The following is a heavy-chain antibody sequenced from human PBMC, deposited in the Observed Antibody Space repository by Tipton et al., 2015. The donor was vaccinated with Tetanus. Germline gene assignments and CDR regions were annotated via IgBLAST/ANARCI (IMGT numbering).Heavy chain of an antibody. V-gene: IGHV1-69*06. J-gene: IGHJ4*02. CDR1: GGTFSSYA. Sequence: QVQLVQSGAEVKKPGSSVKVSCKASGGTFSSYAISWVRQAPGQGLEWMGGIIPIFGTANYARKFQGRVTITADKSTSTAYMELSSLRSEDTAVYYCASQGYSYGVGTFDYWGQGTLVTVSS. CDR2: IIPIFGTA. D-gene: IGHD5-18*01. CDR3: ASQGYSYGVGTFDY.